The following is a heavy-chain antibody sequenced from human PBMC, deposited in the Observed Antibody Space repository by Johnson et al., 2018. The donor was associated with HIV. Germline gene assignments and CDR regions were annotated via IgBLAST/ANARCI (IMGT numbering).Heavy chain of an antibody. CDR1: AFTFSRYW. Sequence: VQLVESWGGLVQPGGSLRLSCAASAFTFSRYWMSWVRQAPGKGLEWVANIKQDGSEKYYVDSVKGRFTISRDNAKNSLYLQMNSLRAEDTAVYYCAKRGSGWPSDAFDIWGQGTMVTVSS. V-gene: IGHV3-7*03. CDR2: IKQDGSEK. CDR3: AKRGSGWPSDAFDI. J-gene: IGHJ3*02. D-gene: IGHD6-19*01.